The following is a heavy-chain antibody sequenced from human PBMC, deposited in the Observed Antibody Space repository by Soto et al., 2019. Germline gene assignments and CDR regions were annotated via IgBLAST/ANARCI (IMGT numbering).Heavy chain of an antibody. V-gene: IGHV3-23*01. CDR2: ISGRGGST. J-gene: IGHJ4*02. D-gene: IGHD4-4*01. Sequence: EVQLLESGGGLVQPGGSLKLSCAASGFTFSSNSMSWVRQAPGKGLEWVSGISGRGGSTYYANSVKGRFTISRDKSENMLYLQIYSLRAEDTAVYFCAKSRGDSWTTYYFDYWGQGTLITVSS. CDR3: AKSRGDSWTTYYFDY. CDR1: GFTFSSNS.